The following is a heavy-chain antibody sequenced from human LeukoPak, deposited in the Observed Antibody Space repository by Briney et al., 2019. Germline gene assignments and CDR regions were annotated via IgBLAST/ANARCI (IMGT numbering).Heavy chain of an antibody. Sequence: GGSLRLSCAASGFTFSSYAMSWVRQAPGKGLEWVSAISGSGGSTYYADSVKGRFTISRDNSKNTLYLQMNSLRAEDTAVYYCAKEGTYYYDSSGYTRALDYWGQGTLVTVSS. CDR3: AKEGTYYYDSSGYTRALDY. V-gene: IGHV3-23*01. J-gene: IGHJ4*02. CDR1: GFTFSSYA. D-gene: IGHD3-22*01. CDR2: ISGSGGST.